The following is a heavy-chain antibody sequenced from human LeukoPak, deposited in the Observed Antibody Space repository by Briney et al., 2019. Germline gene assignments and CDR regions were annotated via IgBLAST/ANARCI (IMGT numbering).Heavy chain of an antibody. CDR1: GFTFSNYA. CDR3: AKGKTVAGTGGHNFDY. Sequence: GGSLRLSCAASGFTFSNYAMSWVRQAPGKGLEWVSAITGSGSRAYYVDSVKGRFTISRDNSKDTLYLQMNSLGAEDTALHYCAKGKTVAGTGGHNFDYWGQGTLVTVSS. CDR2: ITGSGSRA. D-gene: IGHD6-19*01. J-gene: IGHJ4*02. V-gene: IGHV3-23*01.